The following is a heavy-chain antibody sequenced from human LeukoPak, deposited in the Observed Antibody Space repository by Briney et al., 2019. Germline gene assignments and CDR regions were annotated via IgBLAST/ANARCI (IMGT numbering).Heavy chain of an antibody. CDR3: ARGGSKERYFDY. CDR2: IYYSGST. Sequence: PQTLSLTCTVSGGSLSIADYYWSWIRQPPGKGLEGLEWLGYIYYSGSTYYNPSLTRRITISIDTSKKQFSLKLTSVTAADTAVYYCARGGSKERYFDYWGQGTLVTVSS. D-gene: IGHD4-11*01. CDR1: GGSLSIADYY. J-gene: IGHJ4*02. V-gene: IGHV4-30-4*01.